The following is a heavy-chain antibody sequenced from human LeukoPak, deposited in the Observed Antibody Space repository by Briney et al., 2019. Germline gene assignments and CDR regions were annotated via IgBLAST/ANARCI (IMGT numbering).Heavy chain of an antibody. J-gene: IGHJ3*02. D-gene: IGHD3-3*02. CDR2: ISTAGDT. Sequence: GGSLRLSCVASGFTFSSSDMYWVRQAPGEGLEWVSAISTAGDTYYPGSLKGRFTISRENAKNSLYLQMNSLRAGDTAVYYCAGEGISFDGFDIWGQGTMVTVSS. CDR3: AGEGISFDGFDI. V-gene: IGHV3-13*01. CDR1: GFTFSSSD.